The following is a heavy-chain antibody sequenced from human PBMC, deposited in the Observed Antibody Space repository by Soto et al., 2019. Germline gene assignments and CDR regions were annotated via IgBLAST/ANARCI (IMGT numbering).Heavy chain of an antibody. CDR1: GFTVSSNY. CDR2: IYSGGST. Sequence: GGSLRLSCAASGFTVSSNYMSWVRQAPGKGLEWVSVIYSGGSTYYADSVKGRFTISRDNSKNTLYLQMNSLRAEDTAVYYCARDSSVSSSGYRCGHTHLWGQGTLVTVSS. J-gene: IGHJ5*02. V-gene: IGHV3-53*01. D-gene: IGHD2-21*01. CDR3: ARDSSVSSSGYRCGHTHL.